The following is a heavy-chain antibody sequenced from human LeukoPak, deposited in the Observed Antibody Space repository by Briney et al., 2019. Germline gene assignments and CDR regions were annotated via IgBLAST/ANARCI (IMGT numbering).Heavy chain of an antibody. CDR3: AREESDAFDF. J-gene: IGHJ3*01. V-gene: IGHV3-11*06. CDR1: AFTFSDYY. Sequence: GRSLRLSCAAFAFTFSDYYMSWIRQAPGKGREWVSSITSSRIYIYYADSVKGRFTISRDNAENSLYLHMNSLRVEDTAVYYCAREESDAFDFWGQGTMVSVSS. CDR2: ITSSRIYI.